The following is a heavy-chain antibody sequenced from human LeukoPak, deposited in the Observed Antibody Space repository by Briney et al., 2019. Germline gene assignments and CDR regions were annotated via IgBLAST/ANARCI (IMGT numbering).Heavy chain of an antibody. J-gene: IGHJ5*02. Sequence: PSETLSLTCNVSGGSISSGGYYWSWIRQHPGKGLEWIGYIYDSGSTYHNPSLKSRVSISVDTSKNQFSLKLSSVTAADTAVYYCARIGYCSGGSCYSRFDPWGQGTLVTVSS. V-gene: IGHV4-31*03. CDR1: GGSISSGGYY. CDR3: ARIGYCSGGSCYSRFDP. CDR2: IYDSGST. D-gene: IGHD2-15*01.